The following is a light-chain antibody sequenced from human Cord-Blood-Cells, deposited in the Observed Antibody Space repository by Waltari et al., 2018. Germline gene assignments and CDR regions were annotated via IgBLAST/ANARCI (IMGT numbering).Light chain of an antibody. CDR1: SSDVGSYNL. CDR2: EVS. CDR3: CSYAGSSTYVV. V-gene: IGLV2-23*02. Sequence: QSALTQPASVSGSPGQSITISCTGTSSDVGSYNLVSWYQQHPGKAPKLMIYEVSQRPAGVSNRVSGSKAGNTASLTISGLQAEDEADYYCCSYAGSSTYVVFGGGTKLTVL. J-gene: IGLJ2*01.